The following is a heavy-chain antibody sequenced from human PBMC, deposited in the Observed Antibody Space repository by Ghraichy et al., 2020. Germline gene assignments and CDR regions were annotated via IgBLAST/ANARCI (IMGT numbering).Heavy chain of an antibody. J-gene: IGHJ4*02. Sequence: SETLSLTCTVSGGSISSYYWSWIRQPPGKGLEWIGYIYYSGSTNYNPSLKSRVTISVDTSKNQFSLKLSSVTAADTAVYYCARDRDGYNRGGGYFDYWGQGTLVTVSS. CDR3: ARDRDGYNRGGGYFDY. V-gene: IGHV4-59*01. D-gene: IGHD5-24*01. CDR2: IYYSGST. CDR1: GGSISSYY.